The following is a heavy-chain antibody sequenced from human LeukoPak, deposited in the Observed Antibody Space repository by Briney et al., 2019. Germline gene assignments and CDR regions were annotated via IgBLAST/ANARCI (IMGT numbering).Heavy chain of an antibody. Sequence: PGGSLRLSCAASGFTFSSYWMSWVRQAPGKGLEWVANTKQDGSEKYYVDSVKGRFTISRDNAKNSLYLQMNSLRAEDTAVYYCARADDGSYEYYFDYWGQGTLVTVSS. V-gene: IGHV3-7*01. CDR1: GFTFSSYW. CDR2: TKQDGSEK. D-gene: IGHD1-26*01. CDR3: ARADDGSYEYYFDY. J-gene: IGHJ4*02.